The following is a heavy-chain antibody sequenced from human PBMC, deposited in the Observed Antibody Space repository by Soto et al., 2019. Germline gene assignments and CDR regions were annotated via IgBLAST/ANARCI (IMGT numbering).Heavy chain of an antibody. V-gene: IGHV1-18*01. Sequence: AASVKVSCKASGYPFDTYGINWVRQAPGQRPEWMGWISAYNGQTDYAQNFQGRVTMATDTSTNTAYLELRDLRSDDTAVYYCARDPHEFWNYYFVDPWGQGTQVTVSS. CDR1: GYPFDTYG. J-gene: IGHJ5*02. CDR2: ISAYNGQT. D-gene: IGHD3-3*01. CDR3: ARDPHEFWNYYFVDP.